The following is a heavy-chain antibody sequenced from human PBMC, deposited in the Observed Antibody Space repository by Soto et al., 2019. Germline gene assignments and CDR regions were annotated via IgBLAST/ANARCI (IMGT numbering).Heavy chain of an antibody. Sequence: SQTLSLTCAISGDSVSSNSAAWNWIRQSPSRGLEWLGRTYYRSKWYNDYAVSVKSRITINPDTSKNQFSLQLNSVTPEDTAVYYCARDREYSSSSSYYYGMAVWGQGTTVTVSS. CDR1: GDSVSSNSAA. J-gene: IGHJ6*02. D-gene: IGHD6-6*01. V-gene: IGHV6-1*01. CDR2: TYYRSKWYN. CDR3: ARDREYSSSSSYYYGMAV.